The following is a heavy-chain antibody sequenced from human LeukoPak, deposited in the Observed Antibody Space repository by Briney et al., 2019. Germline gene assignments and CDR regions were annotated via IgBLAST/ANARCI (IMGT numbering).Heavy chain of an antibody. J-gene: IGHJ4*02. D-gene: IGHD2-2*01. V-gene: IGHV3-48*03. CDR2: ISSTSGSTI. CDR3: ARRYCSSTSCLLDY. Sequence: GGSLRLSCAASGFTFSSYEMNWVRQAPGKGLEWVSYISSTSGSTIYYADSVKGRFTISRDNAKNSLYLQMNSLRAEDTAVYYCARRYCSSTSCLLDYWGQGALVIVSS. CDR1: GFTFSSYE.